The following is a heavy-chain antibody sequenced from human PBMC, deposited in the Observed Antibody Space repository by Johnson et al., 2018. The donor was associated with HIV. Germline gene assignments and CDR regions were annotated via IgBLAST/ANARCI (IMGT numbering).Heavy chain of an antibody. V-gene: IGHV3-30*02. CDR3: AKVSRYYDSLSAGWAFDI. D-gene: IGHD3-22*01. Sequence: QVQLVESGGGVVQPGGSLRLSCAASGFTFSSYGMHWVRQAPGKGLEWVAFIRYDGSNKYYADSVKGRFTISRDNSKNTLYLQMNSLRAEDTAVYYCAKVSRYYDSLSAGWAFDIWGQGTMVTVSS. J-gene: IGHJ3*02. CDR1: GFTFSSYG. CDR2: IRYDGSNK.